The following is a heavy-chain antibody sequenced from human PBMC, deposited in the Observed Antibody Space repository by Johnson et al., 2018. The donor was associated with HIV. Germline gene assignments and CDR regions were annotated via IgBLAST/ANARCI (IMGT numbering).Heavy chain of an antibody. CDR3: ARVRNWADVFDI. CDR1: GFTFSSYA. J-gene: IGHJ3*02. Sequence: QVQLVESGGGVVQPGRSLRLSCAASGFTFSSYAMHWVRQAPGKGLEWVAVISYDGSNKYYADSVKGRFTISRDNSKNTLYLQMNSLRAEDTAVYYCARVRNWADVFDIWGQGTMVTVSS. V-gene: IGHV3-30*04. CDR2: ISYDGSNK. D-gene: IGHD7-27*01.